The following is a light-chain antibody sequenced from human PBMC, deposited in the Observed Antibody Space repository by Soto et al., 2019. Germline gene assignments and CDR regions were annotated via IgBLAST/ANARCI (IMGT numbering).Light chain of an antibody. CDR2: EGS. CDR1: SSDVGSYNL. CDR3: CSYAGSSTFVV. Sequence: QSVLTQPASVSGSPGQSITISCTGTSSDVGSYNLVSWYQQHPGKAPKLMIYEGSKRPSGVSNRFSGSESGNTASLTISGLQAEDEADYYCCSYAGSSTFVVFGGGPKLTVL. V-gene: IGLV2-23*01. J-gene: IGLJ2*01.